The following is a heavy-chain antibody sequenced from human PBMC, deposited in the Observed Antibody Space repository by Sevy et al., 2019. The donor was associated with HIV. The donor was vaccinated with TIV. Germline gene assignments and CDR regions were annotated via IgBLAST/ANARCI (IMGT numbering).Heavy chain of an antibody. J-gene: IGHJ4*02. CDR3: ASFTFGGVIAFDY. CDR2: INSDGSNT. D-gene: IGHD3-16*02. V-gene: IGHV3-74*01. Sequence: GGSLRLSCAASGFTFSSYWMHWVRQAPGKGLVWVSRINSDGSNTSYADSVKGRFTISRDNAKNTLYLQMNSLRAEDTAVYYCASFTFGGVIAFDYWGQGTLVTVSS. CDR1: GFTFSSYW.